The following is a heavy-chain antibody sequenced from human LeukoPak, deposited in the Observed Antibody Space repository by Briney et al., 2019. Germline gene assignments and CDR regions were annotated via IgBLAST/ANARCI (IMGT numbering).Heavy chain of an antibody. J-gene: IGHJ4*02. D-gene: IGHD3-10*01. CDR1: GFTFSSYA. CDR2: ISGSGGNT. CDR3: ASGGYYFDY. V-gene: IGHV3-23*01. Sequence: GGSLRLSCAASGFTFSSYAMSWVRQAPGRGLEWVSTISGSGGNTYYADSVKGRFTISRDNSKNTLYLQMNTLRAEDTAVYYCASGGYYFDYWGQGTLVTVSS.